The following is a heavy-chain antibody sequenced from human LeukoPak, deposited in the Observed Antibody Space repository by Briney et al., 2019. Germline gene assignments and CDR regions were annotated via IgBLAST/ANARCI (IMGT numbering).Heavy chain of an antibody. V-gene: IGHV1-58*01. Sequence: SVKVSCKASGFTFTSSAVQWVRQARGQRLEWIGWIVVGSGNTNYAQEFQERVTITRDMSTSTAYMELSSLRSEDTAVYYCAATYGDYDSFDYWGQGTLVTVSS. CDR3: AATYGDYDSFDY. D-gene: IGHD4-17*01. J-gene: IGHJ4*02. CDR2: IVVGSGNT. CDR1: GFTFTSSA.